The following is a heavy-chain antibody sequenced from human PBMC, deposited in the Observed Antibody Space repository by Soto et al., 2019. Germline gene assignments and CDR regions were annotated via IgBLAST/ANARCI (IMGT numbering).Heavy chain of an antibody. CDR1: GFSLSTSGVG. J-gene: IGHJ5*02. CDR2: IYWDDDK. CDR3: AHRRDVSTMVRGTRGRFDP. V-gene: IGHV2-5*02. Sequence: SGPTLVNPTQTLTLTCTFSGFSLSTSGVGVGWIRQPPGKALEWLALIYWDDDKRYSPSLKSRLTITKDTSKNQVVLTMTNMDPVDTSTYYCAHRRDVSTMVRGTRGRFDPSGQGTLVTVSS. D-gene: IGHD3-10*01.